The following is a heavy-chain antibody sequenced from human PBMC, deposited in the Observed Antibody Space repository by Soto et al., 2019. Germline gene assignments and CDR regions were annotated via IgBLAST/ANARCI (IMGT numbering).Heavy chain of an antibody. J-gene: IGHJ1*01. Sequence: GGSLRSPSAASGFTFSRYSMNWVRQAPGKGLEWVSLISISGSDLYYAAAVRGRFPISRNMAKNSLLLQMMCQSAGDTAVYYCAGDGAGACYQHWGQGILVTVSS. D-gene: IGHD1-26*01. CDR3: AGDGAGACYQH. V-gene: IGHV3-21*01. CDR1: GFTFSRYS. CDR2: ISISGSDL.